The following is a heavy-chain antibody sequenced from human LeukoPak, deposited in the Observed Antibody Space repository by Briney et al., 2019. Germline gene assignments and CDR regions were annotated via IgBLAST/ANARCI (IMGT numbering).Heavy chain of an antibody. V-gene: IGHV4-59*08. CDR2: IYYSGST. D-gene: IGHD1-26*01. CDR1: GGSISSYY. J-gene: IGHJ4*02. Sequence: KSSETLSLTCTVSGGSISSYYRSWIRQPPGKGLEWIGYIYYSGSTNYNPSLKSRVTTSVDTSKNQFSLKLSSVTAADTAVYYCARQGWELLRPYFDYWGQGTLVTVSS. CDR3: ARQGWELLRPYFDY.